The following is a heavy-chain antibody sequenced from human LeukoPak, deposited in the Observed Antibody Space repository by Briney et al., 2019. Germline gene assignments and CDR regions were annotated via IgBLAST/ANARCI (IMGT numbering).Heavy chain of an antibody. CDR1: GDSFSTYF. CDR3: ARHRWVTAAWYFDL. D-gene: IGHD2-21*02. Sequence: PSETLSLTCTVSGDSFSTYFWSWIRQPPGKGLEWIGNFYYSGSTNYNPSLRSRVTISGDTSKNQFSLKLTSVTAADTAVYYCARHRWVTAAWYFDLWGRGTLVTASS. CDR2: FYYSGST. J-gene: IGHJ2*01. V-gene: IGHV4-59*08.